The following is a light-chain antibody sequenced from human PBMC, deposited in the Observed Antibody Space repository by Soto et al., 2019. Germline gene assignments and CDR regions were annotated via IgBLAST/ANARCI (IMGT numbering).Light chain of an antibody. CDR2: VNSDGSH. J-gene: IGLJ2*01. CDR1: SGHSSYA. CDR3: QTWGTGVQGV. Sequence: QPVLTQSPSASASLGASVKLTCSLSSGHSSYAIEWHQQQPEKGPRYLMKVNSDGSHSKGDGIPDRFSGSSSGAERYLTISSLQSEDEADYYCQTWGTGVQGVFGGGTKLTVL. V-gene: IGLV4-69*01.